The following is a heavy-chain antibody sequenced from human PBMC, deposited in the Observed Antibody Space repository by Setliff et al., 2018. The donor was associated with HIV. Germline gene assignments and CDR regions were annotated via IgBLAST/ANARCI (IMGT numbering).Heavy chain of an antibody. CDR2: ISGSGGST. Sequence: GGSLRLSCLGSGFTFGEYGMSWFRQAPGKGLEWVSAISGSGGSTYYADSVKGRFTISRDNAKNSLYLQMNSLRAEDTAVYYCARSRAAGFDYWGQGTLVTVSS. V-gene: IGHV3-23*01. D-gene: IGHD6-13*01. CDR1: GFTFGEYG. CDR3: ARSRAAGFDY. J-gene: IGHJ4*02.